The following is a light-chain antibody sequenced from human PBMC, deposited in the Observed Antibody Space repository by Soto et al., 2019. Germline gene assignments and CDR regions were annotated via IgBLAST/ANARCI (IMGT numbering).Light chain of an antibody. Sequence: AIRMTQSPSSLSASTGDRVTITCRASQGISSYLAWYQQKPGKAPKLLIYAASTLQSGVPSRFSGSGSGTDFTLTIICLQSEDFASYYCQQYYSYPPFFGQGTKLEIK. CDR3: QQYYSYPPF. CDR1: QGISSY. CDR2: AAS. V-gene: IGKV1-8*01. J-gene: IGKJ2*01.